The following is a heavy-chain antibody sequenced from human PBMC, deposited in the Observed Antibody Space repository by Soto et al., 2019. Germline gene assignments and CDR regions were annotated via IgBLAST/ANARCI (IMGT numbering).Heavy chain of an antibody. V-gene: IGHV4-34*01. J-gene: IGHJ4*02. CDR1: GGSFSGYY. D-gene: IGHD3-3*01. Sequence: QVQLQQWGAGLLKPSETLSLTCAVYGGSFSGYYWSWISQPPGKGLEWIGEINHSGSTNYNPSLNGRITISVDTSKKQFSLKLSSVTAADTAVYYCASGYDFWSGYRGFDCWGQVTLVTVCS. CDR3: ASGYDFWSGYRGFDC. CDR2: INHSGST.